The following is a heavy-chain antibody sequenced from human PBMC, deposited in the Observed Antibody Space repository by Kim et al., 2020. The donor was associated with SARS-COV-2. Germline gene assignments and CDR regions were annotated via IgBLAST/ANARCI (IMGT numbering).Heavy chain of an antibody. CDR3: TTDGYYYDSILGTFDI. CDR1: GFTFSNAW. J-gene: IGHJ3*02. CDR2: IKSKTAGGTT. D-gene: IGHD3-22*01. Sequence: GGSLRLSCAASGFTFSNAWMSWVRQAPGKGLEWVGRIKSKTAGGTTDYAAPMKGRFIISRDDSKNTMYLQMNSLKTEDTAVYYCTTDGYYYDSILGTFDIWGQGTMVTVSS. V-gene: IGHV3-15*01.